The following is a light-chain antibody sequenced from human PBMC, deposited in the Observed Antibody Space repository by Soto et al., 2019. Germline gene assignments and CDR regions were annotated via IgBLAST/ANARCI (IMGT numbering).Light chain of an antibody. CDR3: QQFGSSWLT. Sequence: ENVLTQSPGTLSLSPGERATLSCRASQSIGSSYLAWYQQKPGHAPRLVIYGTSNRATGIPDRFSGSGSGTDFTITISRLKPEDFAVYYCQQFGSSWLTFGQGTKVEIK. V-gene: IGKV3-20*01. J-gene: IGKJ1*01. CDR1: QSIGSSY. CDR2: GTS.